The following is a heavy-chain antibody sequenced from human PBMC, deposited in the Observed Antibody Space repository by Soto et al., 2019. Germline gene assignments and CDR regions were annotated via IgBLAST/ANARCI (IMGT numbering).Heavy chain of an antibody. CDR3: ASPEGDYENYYGMDV. J-gene: IGHJ6*02. D-gene: IGHD4-17*01. CDR1: GGTFSSYA. Sequence: GASVKVSCKASGGTFSSYAISWVRQAPGQGLEWMGGIIPIFGTANYAQKFQGRVTITADESTSTAYMELSSLRSEDTAVYYCASPEGDYENYYGMDVWGQGTTVTVSS. V-gene: IGHV1-69*13. CDR2: IIPIFGTA.